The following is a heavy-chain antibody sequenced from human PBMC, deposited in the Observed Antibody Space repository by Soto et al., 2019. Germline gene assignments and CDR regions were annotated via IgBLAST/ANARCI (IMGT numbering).Heavy chain of an antibody. D-gene: IGHD3-10*01. CDR3: ATTRLLWFGELSNYYMDV. Sequence: SDTLSLTCTVSGGSISSGGYYWSWIRQHPGKGLEWIGYIYYSGSTYYNPSLKSRVTISVDTSKNQFSLKLSSVTAADTAGYYCATTRLLWFGELSNYYMDVWGKGTTVTVSS. CDR2: IYYSGST. CDR1: GGSISSGGYY. V-gene: IGHV4-31*03. J-gene: IGHJ6*03.